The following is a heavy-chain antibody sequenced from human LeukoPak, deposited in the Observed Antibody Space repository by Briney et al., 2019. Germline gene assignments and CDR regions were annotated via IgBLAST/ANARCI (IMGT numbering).Heavy chain of an antibody. CDR1: GGSFSGYY. CDR3: ARGGLQLWLKLEYYFDY. CDR2: INHSGST. V-gene: IGHV4-34*01. D-gene: IGHD5-18*01. J-gene: IGHJ4*02. Sequence: KSSETLSLTCAVYGGSFSGYYWSWIRQPPGKGLEWIGEINHSGSTNYNPSLKSRVTISVDTSKNQFSLKLSSVTAADTAVYYCARGGLQLWLKLEYYFDYWGQGTLVTVSS.